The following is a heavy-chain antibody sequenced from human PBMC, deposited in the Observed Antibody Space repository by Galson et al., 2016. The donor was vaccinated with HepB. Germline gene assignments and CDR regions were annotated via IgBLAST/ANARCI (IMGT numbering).Heavy chain of an antibody. CDR3: ARHRGDDYEILTGYPRRAADAFDI. J-gene: IGHJ3*02. V-gene: IGHV4-39*01. D-gene: IGHD3-9*01. CDR1: GGSISSSNYY. CDR2: ISYSGST. Sequence: SETLSLTCTVSGGSISSSNYYWGWIRRPPGKGLEWIGSISYSGSTYYSPSLKSRVTISVDTSKNQFSLKLTSVTAADPAVYYCARHRGDDYEILTGYPRRAADAFDIWGQGTMVTVSS.